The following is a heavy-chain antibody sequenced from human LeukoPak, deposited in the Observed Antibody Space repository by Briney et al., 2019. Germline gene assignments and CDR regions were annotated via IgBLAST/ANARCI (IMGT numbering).Heavy chain of an antibody. CDR1: GYSINNGYY. D-gene: IGHD6-19*01. V-gene: IGHV4-38-2*02. CDR3: AKILYSSNIDY. J-gene: IGHJ4*02. Sequence: SETLSLTCTVSGYSINNGYYWGWIRQPPGKGLEWIGSNPSLKSRVTISVDTSKNHFSLKLSSVTATDTAVYYCAKILYSSNIDYWGQGTLVTVSS.